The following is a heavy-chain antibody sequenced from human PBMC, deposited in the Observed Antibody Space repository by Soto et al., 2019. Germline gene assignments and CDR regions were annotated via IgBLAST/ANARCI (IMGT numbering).Heavy chain of an antibody. D-gene: IGHD3-3*01. J-gene: IGHJ5*02. V-gene: IGHV3-23*01. CDR1: GFSISNHA. CDR3: AKVGVATDGDYL. Sequence: PWGSLRLSCVVSGFSISNHAMTWVRQAPGEGLEWVAFISGGGQATHYVDSVKGRFIISRDNFKNMVFLQMNSLRIEDTALYFCAKVGVATDGDYLWGQGTVVTVSS. CDR2: ISGGGQAT.